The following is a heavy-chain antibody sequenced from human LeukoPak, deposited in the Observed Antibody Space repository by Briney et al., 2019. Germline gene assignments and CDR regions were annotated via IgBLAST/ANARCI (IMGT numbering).Heavy chain of an antibody. J-gene: IGHJ4*02. D-gene: IGHD3-22*01. CDR2: IYYSGST. CDR3: ARHANYYYDTTNYYLFDY. CDR1: GGSISSSSYY. V-gene: IGHV4-39*01. Sequence: SETLSLTCTVSGGSISSSSYYWGWIRQPPGKGLEWIGSIYYSGSTYYNPSLKSRVTISVDTSKNQFSLKLSSVTAADTAVYYCARHANYYYDTTNYYLFDYWGQGTLVTVSS.